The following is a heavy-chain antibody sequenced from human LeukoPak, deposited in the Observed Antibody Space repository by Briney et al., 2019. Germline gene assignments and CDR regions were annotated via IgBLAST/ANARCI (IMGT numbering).Heavy chain of an antibody. D-gene: IGHD3-22*01. CDR3: ARDGLYDSGGYRRYFQH. CDR2: IKQDGSEK. Sequence: HPGGSLRLSCAASGFTFSSYWMSWVRQAPGKGLEWVANIKQDGSEKYYVDSVKGRFTISRDNAKNSLYLQMNSLRAEDTAVYYCARDGLYDSGGYRRYFQHWGQGTLVTVSS. J-gene: IGHJ1*01. V-gene: IGHV3-7*01. CDR1: GFTFSSYW.